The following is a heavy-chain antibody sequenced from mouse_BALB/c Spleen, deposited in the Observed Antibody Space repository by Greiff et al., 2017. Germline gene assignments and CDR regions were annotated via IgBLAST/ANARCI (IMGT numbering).Heavy chain of an antibody. V-gene: IGHV5-4*02. CDR2: ISDGGSYT. CDR3: ARAGYYAMDY. J-gene: IGHJ4*01. CDR1: GFTFSDYY. Sequence: EVQLQESGGGLVKPGGSLKLSCAASGFTFSDYYMYWVRQTPEKRLEWVATISDGGSYTYYPDIVKGRFTISRDNAKNNLYLQMSSLKSEDTAMYYCARAGYYAMDYWGQGTSVTVSS.